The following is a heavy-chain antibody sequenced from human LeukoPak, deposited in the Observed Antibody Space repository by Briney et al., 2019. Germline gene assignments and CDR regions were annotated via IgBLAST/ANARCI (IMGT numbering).Heavy chain of an antibody. CDR2: ISYDGSNK. D-gene: IGHD2-21*01. CDR1: GYTFISYG. J-gene: IGHJ4*02. CDR3: AKGGPLFPGYFDY. Sequence: GGSLRLSCAASGYTFISYGMHRVRQAPGKGLEWVAVISYDGSNKYYADSVKGRFTISRDNSKNTLYLQMNSLRAEDTAVYYCAKGGPLFPGYFDYWGQGTLVTVSS. V-gene: IGHV3-30*18.